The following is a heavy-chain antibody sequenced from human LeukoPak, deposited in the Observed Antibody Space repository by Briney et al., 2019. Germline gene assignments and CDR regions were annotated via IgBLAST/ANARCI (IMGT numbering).Heavy chain of an antibody. V-gene: IGHV3-15*01. J-gene: IGHJ3*02. CDR3: TTDVDKAMFSYAFDI. CDR1: GFTFSNAW. CDR2: IKSKTDGGTT. D-gene: IGHD5-18*01. Sequence: GGSLRLSCAASGFTFSNAWMSWVRQAPGKGLEWVGRIKSKTDGGTTDYAAPVKGRFTISRDDSKNTLYLQMNSLKTEDTAVYYCTTDVDKAMFSYAFDIWGQGTMVTVSS.